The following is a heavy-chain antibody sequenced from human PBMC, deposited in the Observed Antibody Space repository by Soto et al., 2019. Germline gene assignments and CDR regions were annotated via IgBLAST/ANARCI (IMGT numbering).Heavy chain of an antibody. J-gene: IGHJ4*02. CDR3: AKPLYYGDYGGYFDY. CDR1: GFTFSSYS. CDR2: ISYDGSNK. V-gene: IGHV3-30*18. Sequence: GESLRLSCSASGFTFSSYSMHWFRQAPGKELELVAFISYDGSNKYCADSVKGRFTISRVNFKNTLYLQMNRLRAEYTAVYYCAKPLYYGDYGGYFDYWGQGTLVTVSS. D-gene: IGHD4-17*01.